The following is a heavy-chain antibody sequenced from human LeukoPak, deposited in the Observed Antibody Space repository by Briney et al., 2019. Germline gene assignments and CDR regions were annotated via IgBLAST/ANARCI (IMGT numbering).Heavy chain of an antibody. V-gene: IGHV4-59*01. D-gene: IGHD2-15*01. CDR3: ARGERYCSGGSCPSGMDV. CDR1: GGSISSYY. Sequence: PSETLSLTYTVSGGSISSYYWSWIRQPPGKGLEWIGYIYYSGSTNYNPSLKSRVTISVDTSKNQFSLKLSSVTAADTAVYYCARGERYCSGGSCPSGMDVWGQGTTVTVSS. J-gene: IGHJ6*02. CDR2: IYYSGST.